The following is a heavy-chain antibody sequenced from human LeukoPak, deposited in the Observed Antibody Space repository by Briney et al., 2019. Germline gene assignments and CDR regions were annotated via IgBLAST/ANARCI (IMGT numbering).Heavy chain of an antibody. J-gene: IGHJ4*02. Sequence: PGRSLRLSCAASGFTFSSYGMRWVRQAPGKGLEWVAVIWYDGSNKYYADSVKGRFTISRDNSKNTLYLQMNSLRAEDTAVYYCARDLYGGYGTFDYWGQGTLVTVSS. CDR3: ARDLYGGYGTFDY. CDR2: IWYDGSNK. V-gene: IGHV3-33*01. D-gene: IGHD5-12*01. CDR1: GFTFSSYG.